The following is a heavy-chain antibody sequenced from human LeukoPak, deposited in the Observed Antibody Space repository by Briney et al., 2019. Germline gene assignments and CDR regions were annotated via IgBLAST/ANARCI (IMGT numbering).Heavy chain of an antibody. CDR1: EFTFSSYS. CDR3: ARGPYSGSYYSYY. Sequence: PGGSLRLSCAASEFTFSSYSMNWVRQAPGKGLEWVSSISSSSSYIYYADSVKGRFTISRDNAKNSLYLQMNSLRAEDTAVYYCARGPYSGSYYSYYWGQGTLVTVSS. CDR2: ISSSSSYI. J-gene: IGHJ4*02. D-gene: IGHD1-26*01. V-gene: IGHV3-21*01.